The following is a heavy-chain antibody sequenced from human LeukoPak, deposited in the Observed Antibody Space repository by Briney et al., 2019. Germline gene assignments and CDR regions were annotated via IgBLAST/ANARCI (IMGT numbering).Heavy chain of an antibody. CDR3: ARAPPNSGSYYRLHSWFDP. D-gene: IGHD3-10*01. J-gene: IGHJ5*02. CDR1: GYTFTDYY. Sequence: GASVKVSCKASGYTFTDYYMHWVRQAPGQGLEWMGRINPNSGGTNYAQKFQGRVTMTRDTSISTDYMELSSLRSDDTAFYYCARAPPNSGSYYRLHSWFDPWGQGALVTVSS. V-gene: IGHV1-2*06. CDR2: INPNSGGT.